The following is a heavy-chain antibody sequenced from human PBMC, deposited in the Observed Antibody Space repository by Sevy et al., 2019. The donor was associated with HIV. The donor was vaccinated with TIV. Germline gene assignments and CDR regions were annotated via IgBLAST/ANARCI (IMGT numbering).Heavy chain of an antibody. J-gene: IGHJ4*02. CDR1: GFIFGDYG. CDR3: TRWSGSQSIFDY. CDR2: FKSKIYGGKT. V-gene: IGHV3-49*04. D-gene: IGHD1-26*01. Sequence: GGSLRLSCTASGFIFGDYGMSWVRQAPGKGLEWIAFFKSKIYGGKTENAASVEGRFTISRVDSTNSVYLQMSNLKTEDTAVYYCTRWSGSQSIFDYWGQGTLVTVSS.